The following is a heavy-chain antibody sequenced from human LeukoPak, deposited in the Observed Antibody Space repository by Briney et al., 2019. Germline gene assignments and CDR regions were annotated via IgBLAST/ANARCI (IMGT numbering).Heavy chain of an antibody. V-gene: IGHV1-2*02. D-gene: IGHD6-6*01. CDR2: INPNSGGT. CDR3: ARDMSIAARPDY. J-gene: IGHJ4*02. CDR1: GYTFTGYY. Sequence: ASVKVSCRASGYTFTGYYMHWVRQAPGQGLEWMGWINPNSGGTNYAQKFQGRVTMTRDTSISTAYMELSRLRSDDTAVYYCARDMSIAARPDYWGQGTLVTVSS.